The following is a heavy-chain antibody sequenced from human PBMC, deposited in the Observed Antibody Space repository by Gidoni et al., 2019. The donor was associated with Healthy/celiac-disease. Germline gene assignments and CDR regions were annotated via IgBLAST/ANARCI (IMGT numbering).Heavy chain of an antibody. CDR3: ARSGSL. CDR2: MNPNRGNT. V-gene: IGHV1-8*01. Sequence: QVQLVQSGAEVKKRGASVKVSCKSSGCTYTSYDINWVRQATGQGLEWMGWMNPNRGNTGYAHKFQGRVTMTRNTTVGTASMELSRLRSEDTAVYYCARSGSLWGQGTLVTVSS. J-gene: IGHJ4*02. CDR1: GCTYTSYD.